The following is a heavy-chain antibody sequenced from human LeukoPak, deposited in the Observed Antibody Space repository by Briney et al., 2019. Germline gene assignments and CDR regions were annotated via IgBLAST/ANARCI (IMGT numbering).Heavy chain of an antibody. J-gene: IGHJ6*03. CDR2: IIPIFGTA. D-gene: IGHD6-6*01. Sequence: SVKVSCKASGGTFSSYAISWVRQAPGQGLEWMGGIIPIFGTANYAQKFQGRVTITADESTSTAYMELSSLRSEDTAVYYCASEYSSSSPLLDYYYMDVWGKGTTVTVSS. CDR1: GGTFSSYA. V-gene: IGHV1-69*13. CDR3: ASEYSSSSPLLDYYYMDV.